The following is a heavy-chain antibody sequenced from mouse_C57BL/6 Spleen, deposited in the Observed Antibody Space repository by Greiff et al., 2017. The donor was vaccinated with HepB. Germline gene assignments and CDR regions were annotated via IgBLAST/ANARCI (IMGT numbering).Heavy chain of an antibody. D-gene: IGHD1-1*01. V-gene: IGHV5-16*01. CDR3: ARDRGYYGSSYVFDY. J-gene: IGHJ2*01. CDR1: GFTFSDYY. CDR2: INYDGSST. Sequence: DVKLVESEGGLVQPGSSMKLSCTASGFTFSDYYMAWVRQVPEKGLEWVANINYDGSSTYYLDSLKSRFIISRDNAKNILYLQMSSLKSEDTATYYCARDRGYYGSSYVFDYWGQGTTLTVSS.